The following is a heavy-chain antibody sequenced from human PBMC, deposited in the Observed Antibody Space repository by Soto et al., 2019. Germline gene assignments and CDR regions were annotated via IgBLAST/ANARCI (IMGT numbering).Heavy chain of an antibody. CDR3: AREIEENGQVTMPGDS. CDR2: VSGSGGMK. Sequence: EVQLLESGGGLVQPGGSLTLSCAASGFTFTNYAMTWVRQAPGKGLEWVSGVSGSGGMKYYADSVKGHFTISRDNSKSPLYLHMPTLTPDDTAVYYCAREIEENGQVTMPGDSWGQGSLVTVSS. CDR1: GFTFTNYA. J-gene: IGHJ4*02. D-gene: IGHD2-21*02. V-gene: IGHV3-23*01.